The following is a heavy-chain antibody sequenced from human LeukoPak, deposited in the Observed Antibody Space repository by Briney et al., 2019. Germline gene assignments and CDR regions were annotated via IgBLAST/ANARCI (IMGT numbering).Heavy chain of an antibody. CDR1: GYTFSSYG. D-gene: IGHD4-11*01. Sequence: SGGSLRLSCAASGYTFSSYGMHWVRQAPGKGLEWVAFIRYDGSNKYYADSVKGRFTISRDNSKNKLYLQMNSLRAEDTAVYYCAKPHDYSNPTFDYWGQGTLLTVSS. CDR3: AKPHDYSNPTFDY. V-gene: IGHV3-30*02. CDR2: IRYDGSNK. J-gene: IGHJ4*02.